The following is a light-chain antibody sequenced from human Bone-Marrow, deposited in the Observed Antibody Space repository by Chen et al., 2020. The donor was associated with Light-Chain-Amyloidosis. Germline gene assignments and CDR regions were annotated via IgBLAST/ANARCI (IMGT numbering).Light chain of an antibody. CDR1: DLPTKY. J-gene: IGLJ2*01. V-gene: IGLV3-25*03. Sequence: SYELTQPPSVSVSPGQTARITCSGDDLPTKYAYWYQQKPGQAPVLVINRDTERPSGISERFSGSSSGTTATLTISGVQAEDEADYHCQSADSSGTYEVKFGGGTKLTVL. CDR3: QSADSSGTYEVK. CDR2: RDT.